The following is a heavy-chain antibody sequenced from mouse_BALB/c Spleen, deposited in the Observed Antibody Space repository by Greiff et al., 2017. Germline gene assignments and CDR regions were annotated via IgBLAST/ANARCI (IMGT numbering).Heavy chain of an antibody. D-gene: IGHD2-4*01. Sequence: VQLVESGPGLVAPSQSLSITCTVSGFSLTGYGVNWVRQPPGKGLEWLGMIWGDGSTDYNSALKSRLSISKDKSKSQVFLKMNSLQTDDTARYYCAREGYYDYDTFAYWGQGTLVTVSA. J-gene: IGHJ3*01. CDR1: GFSLTGYG. V-gene: IGHV2-6-7*01. CDR2: IWGDGST. CDR3: AREGYYDYDTFAY.